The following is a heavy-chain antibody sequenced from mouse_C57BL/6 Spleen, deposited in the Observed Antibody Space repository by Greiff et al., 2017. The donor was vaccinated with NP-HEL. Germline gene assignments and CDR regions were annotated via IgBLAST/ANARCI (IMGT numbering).Heavy chain of an antibody. D-gene: IGHD2-4*01. CDR2: FYPGSGSI. CDR3: ARHEEDYDYDVNAMDY. V-gene: IGHV1-62-2*01. J-gene: IGHJ4*01. Sequence: VQLQQSGAELVKPGASVKLSCKASGYTFTEYTIHWVKQRSGQGLEWIGWFYPGSGSIKYNEKFKDKATLTADKSSSTVYMELSRLTSEDAAVYFCARHEEDYDYDVNAMDYWGQGTSVTVSS. CDR1: GYTFTEYT.